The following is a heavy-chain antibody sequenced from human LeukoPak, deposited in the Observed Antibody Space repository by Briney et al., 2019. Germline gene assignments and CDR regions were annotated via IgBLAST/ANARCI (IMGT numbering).Heavy chain of an antibody. J-gene: IGHJ1*01. V-gene: IGHV4-39*07. CDR1: GVSITTILYS. CDR2: IYSSGST. Sequence: SETLSLTCTVSGVSITTILYSWAWIRQPPGKGLEWMGSIYSSGSTDYNPSLTSRFTLSVDTSKNQFSLNLTSVTAADTAVYYCARSGLSGLIQHWGQGTLVTVSS. CDR3: ARSGLSGLIQH. D-gene: IGHD3-3*01.